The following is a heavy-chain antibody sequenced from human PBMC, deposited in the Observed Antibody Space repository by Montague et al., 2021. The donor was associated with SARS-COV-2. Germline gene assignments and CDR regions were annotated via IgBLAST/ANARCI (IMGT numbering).Heavy chain of an antibody. V-gene: IGHV4-61*02. Sequence: TLSLTCSVSGDSLSSGSYYWSWIRQPAGKGLEWIGRIYRGGSPYYNPSLKSRVTISGDMSKNQFSLNVSSVTAADTAVYYCTRDPITGTTGTIYNYYGMDVWGQGTTVTVSS. CDR1: GDSLSSGSYY. CDR2: IYRGGSP. J-gene: IGHJ6*02. D-gene: IGHD1-20*01. CDR3: TRDPITGTTGTIYNYYGMDV.